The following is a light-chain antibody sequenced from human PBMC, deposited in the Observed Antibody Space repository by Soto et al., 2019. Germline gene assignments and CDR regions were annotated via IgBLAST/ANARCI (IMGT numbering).Light chain of an antibody. CDR2: DAS. Sequence: DIQMTQSPSSLSGSVGDRVTITCRASQAISSWLAWYQQKPGKVPKLLIYDASTLHSGVPSRFSGSGSGTEFTLTISSLQPEDFATYYCLQHNTYPWTFGQGTKVDI. J-gene: IGKJ1*01. CDR3: LQHNTYPWT. CDR1: QAISSW. V-gene: IGKV1-5*01.